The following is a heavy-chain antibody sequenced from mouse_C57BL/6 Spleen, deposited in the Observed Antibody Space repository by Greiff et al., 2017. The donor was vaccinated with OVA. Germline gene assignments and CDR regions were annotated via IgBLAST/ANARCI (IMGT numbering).Heavy chain of an antibody. Sequence: VQGVESGAELVRPGASVKLSCKASGYTFTDYYINWVKQRPGQGLEWIARIYPGSGNTYYNEKFKGKATLTAEKSSSTAYMQLSSLTSEDSAVYFCARIGLPLDYWGQGTTLTVSS. J-gene: IGHJ2*01. CDR1: GYTFTDYY. CDR3: ARIGLPLDY. V-gene: IGHV1-76*01. CDR2: IYPGSGNT.